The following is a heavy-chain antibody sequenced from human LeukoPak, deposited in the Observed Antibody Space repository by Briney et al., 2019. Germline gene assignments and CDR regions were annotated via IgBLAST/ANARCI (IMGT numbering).Heavy chain of an antibody. D-gene: IGHD3-10*01. CDR3: ASLTMVRGHYYMDV. CDR2: IYYSGST. CDR1: GGSISSYY. V-gene: IGHV4-59*01. Sequence: SETLSLTCTVSGGSISSYYWSWIRQPPGKGLEWIGYIYYSGSTNYNPSLKSRVTISVDTSKNQFSLKLSSVPAADTAVYYCASLTMVRGHYYMDVWGKGTTVTISS. J-gene: IGHJ6*03.